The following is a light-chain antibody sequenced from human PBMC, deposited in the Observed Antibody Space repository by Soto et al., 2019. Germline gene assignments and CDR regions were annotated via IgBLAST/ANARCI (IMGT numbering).Light chain of an antibody. CDR2: GGS. V-gene: IGKV3-20*01. Sequence: EIVLTQSPGTVSLSPGDRATLSCRASQSVGSRWLAWYQQKPGQAPRVLIYGGSNRATGIPDRFSGSGSGTDFTLTISRLEPEDFAVYYCQQYYSSRTFGQGTKVEMK. CDR3: QQYYSSRT. J-gene: IGKJ1*01. CDR1: QSVGSRW.